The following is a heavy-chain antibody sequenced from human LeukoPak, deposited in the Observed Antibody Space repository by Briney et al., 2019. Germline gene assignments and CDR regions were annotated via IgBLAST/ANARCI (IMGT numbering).Heavy chain of an antibody. CDR2: IIPIFGTA. J-gene: IGHJ3*02. CDR3: ARAIGYSRAFDI. D-gene: IGHD2-21*01. CDR1: GYTFTGYY. V-gene: IGHV1-69*13. Sequence: SVKVSCKASGYTFTGYYMHWVRQAPGQGLEWMGGIIPIFGTANYAQKFQGRVTITADESTSTAYMELSSLRSEDTAVYYCARAIGYSRAFDIWGQGTMVTVSS.